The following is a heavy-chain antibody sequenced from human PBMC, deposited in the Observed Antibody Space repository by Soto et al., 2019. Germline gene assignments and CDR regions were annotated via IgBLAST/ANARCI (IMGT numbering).Heavy chain of an antibody. V-gene: IGHV3-23*01. Sequence: VGSLRLSCAASGFTFINYAMSWVRQAPGEGLEWVSTISGNGANTHYADSVKGRFSISRDNSKNTLYIQMNSLRAEDTAVYYCAKDYRSSRYFFDYWGQGALVTAPQ. J-gene: IGHJ4*02. CDR2: ISGNGANT. D-gene: IGHD6-19*01. CDR3: AKDYRSSRYFFDY. CDR1: GFTFINYA.